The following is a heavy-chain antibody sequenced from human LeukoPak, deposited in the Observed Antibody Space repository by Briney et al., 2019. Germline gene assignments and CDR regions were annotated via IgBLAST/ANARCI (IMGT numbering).Heavy chain of an antibody. CDR1: GFTFDDYA. D-gene: IGHD5-18*01. V-gene: IGHV3-9*01. CDR2: ISWNSGCI. CDR3: AKGSLPDINTAMVMDY. J-gene: IGHJ4*02. Sequence: GGSLRLSCAASGFTFDDYAMHWVRQAPGKGLEWVSGISWNSGCIGYADSVKGRFTISRDNAKNSLYLQMNSLRAEDTALYYCAKGSLPDINTAMVMDYWGQGTLVTVSS.